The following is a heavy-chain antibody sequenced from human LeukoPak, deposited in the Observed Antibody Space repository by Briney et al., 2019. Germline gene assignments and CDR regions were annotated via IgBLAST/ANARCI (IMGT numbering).Heavy chain of an antibody. CDR2: VSGGGDTT. CDR3: AKRGDGSGRNFDY. CDR1: GLSISRYD. Sequence: GGALRLSCAASGLSISRYDMNWVREAPGKGLEWVSGVSGGGDTTYYADSVKGRFTISRDNSMTTLYLQMNSLRADDTAIYYCAKRGDGSGRNFDYWGQGTLVTVSS. J-gene: IGHJ4*02. D-gene: IGHD3-10*01. V-gene: IGHV3-23*01.